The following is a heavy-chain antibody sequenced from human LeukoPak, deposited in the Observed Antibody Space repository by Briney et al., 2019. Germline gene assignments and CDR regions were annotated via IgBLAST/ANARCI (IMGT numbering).Heavy chain of an antibody. D-gene: IGHD3-22*01. J-gene: IGHJ5*02. CDR1: GGSISSYY. V-gene: IGHV4-59*01. CDR2: IYYSRST. CDR3: ARGGANYYDSSGYSRDWFDP. Sequence: SETLSLTCTVSGGSISSYYWSWIRQPPGKGREWIGYIYYSRSTNYNPSLKSRVTISVDTSKNQFSLKLSSVTAADTAVYYCARGGANYYDSSGYSRDWFDPWGQGTLVTVSS.